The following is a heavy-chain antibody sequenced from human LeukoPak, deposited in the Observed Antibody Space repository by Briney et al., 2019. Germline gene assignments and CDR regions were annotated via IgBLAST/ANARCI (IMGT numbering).Heavy chain of an antibody. J-gene: IGHJ6*03. CDR3: ARHAPLRYSGYGQGFNYYMDV. CDR2: IYYSGST. CDR1: GGSISSYY. V-gene: IGHV4-59*08. D-gene: IGHD5-12*01. Sequence: SETLSLTCTVSGGSISSYYWSWIRQPPGKGLEWIGYIYYSGSTNYNPSLKSRVTISVDTSKNQFSLKLSSVTAADTAVYYCARHAPLRYSGYGQGFNYYMDVWGKGTTVTVSS.